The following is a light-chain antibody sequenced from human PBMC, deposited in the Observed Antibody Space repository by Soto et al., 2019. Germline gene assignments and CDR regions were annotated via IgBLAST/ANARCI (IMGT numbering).Light chain of an antibody. J-gene: IGKJ1*01. CDR2: GAS. Sequence: EIVLTQSPGTLSLSPGERATLSCRTSQSVTSNSLAWYQQKPGQAPGLLIYGASTRATGIPARFSGSGSGTEFTLTISSLRSEDFAVYFCQQYYNWPRTFGQGTKVDIK. V-gene: IGKV3-15*01. CDR3: QQYYNWPRT. CDR1: QSVTSN.